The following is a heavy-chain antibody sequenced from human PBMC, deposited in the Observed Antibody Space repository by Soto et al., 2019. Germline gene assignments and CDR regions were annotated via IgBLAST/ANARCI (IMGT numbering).Heavy chain of an antibody. J-gene: IGHJ4*02. D-gene: IGHD1-26*01. CDR2: ISDSGSLT. CDR1: GFTFSAYY. Sequence: GGLRLSCAASGFTFSAYYMSWIRQAPGKGLEWVSYISDSGSLTHYGDSVKGRFTISRDNAKASLYLQMDSLRAEDTAIYYCARALVLGVGALSQWGQGTLVTVSS. V-gene: IGHV3-11*01. CDR3: ARALVLGVGALSQ.